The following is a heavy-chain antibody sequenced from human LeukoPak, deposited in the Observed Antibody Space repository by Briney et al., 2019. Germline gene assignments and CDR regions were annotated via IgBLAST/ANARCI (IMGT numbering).Heavy chain of an antibody. V-gene: IGHV4-59*01. D-gene: IGHD3-16*01. CDR3: ARDDYYFMDV. CDR2: TYYSGST. J-gene: IGHJ6*03. Sequence: TSETLSLTCTVSGGPISSYYLVWIRQPPGKALECIGRTYYSGSTNYNPSLKSRVTISVDTSKNQLSLRLSSVTAADTAVYYCARDDYYFMDVWGKGTTVTVSS. CDR1: GGPISSYY.